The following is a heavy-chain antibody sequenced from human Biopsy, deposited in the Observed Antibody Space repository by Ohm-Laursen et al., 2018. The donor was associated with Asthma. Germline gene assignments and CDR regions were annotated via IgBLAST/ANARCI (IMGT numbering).Heavy chain of an antibody. CDR3: ASQSSGPDFWSGYYYFDY. V-gene: IGHV3-48*01. D-gene: IGHD3-3*01. CDR1: GFTFSSYS. Sequence: SPRLSYAASGFTFSSYSMNWVRQAPGKGLERVSYIISSSSTIYYADSVKGRFTISRDNSKNTLYLQMNSLRAEDTAVYYCASQSSGPDFWSGYYYFDYWGQGTLVTVSS. J-gene: IGHJ4*02. CDR2: IISSSSTI.